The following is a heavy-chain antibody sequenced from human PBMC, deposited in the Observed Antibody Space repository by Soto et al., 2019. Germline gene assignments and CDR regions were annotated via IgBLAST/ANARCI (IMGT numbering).Heavy chain of an antibody. CDR2: ISGGGGST. V-gene: IGHV3-23*01. Sequence: EVQLLESGGGLVQPGGSLRLSCAASGFTFSGYAMSWVRQAPGKGLEWVSAISGGGGSTYYADSVKGRFTISRDNSKNTLHLQMNSLRAEETAVYYCAKDLSFVYCSGGSCYFGFFDYWGQGTLVTVSS. J-gene: IGHJ4*02. CDR1: GFTFSGYA. D-gene: IGHD2-15*01. CDR3: AKDLSFVYCSGGSCYFGFFDY.